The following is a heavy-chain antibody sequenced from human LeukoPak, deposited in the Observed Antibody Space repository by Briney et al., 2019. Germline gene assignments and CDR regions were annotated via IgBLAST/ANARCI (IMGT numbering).Heavy chain of an antibody. CDR1: GYTFTSYD. Sequence: ASVEVSCKASGYTFTSYDINWVRQATGQGLEWMGWMNPNSGNTGYAQKFQGRVTMTRNTSISTAYMELSSLRSEDTAVYYCARGVRGAERADYWGQGTLVTVSS. V-gene: IGHV1-8*01. CDR3: ARGVRGAERADY. D-gene: IGHD3-10*01. J-gene: IGHJ4*02. CDR2: MNPNSGNT.